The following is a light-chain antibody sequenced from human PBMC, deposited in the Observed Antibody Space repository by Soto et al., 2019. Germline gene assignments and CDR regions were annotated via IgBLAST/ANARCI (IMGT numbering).Light chain of an antibody. CDR1: QSVSSSY. Sequence: EIVLTQSPGTPSLSPGERATLSCRASQSVSSSYLAWYQQKPGQAPRLLIYGASSRATGIPDRFSGSGSGTDFTLTISRLEPEDFAVYYSQQYGSSLSITFGQGTRLEIK. CDR3: QQYGSSLSIT. J-gene: IGKJ5*01. CDR2: GAS. V-gene: IGKV3-20*01.